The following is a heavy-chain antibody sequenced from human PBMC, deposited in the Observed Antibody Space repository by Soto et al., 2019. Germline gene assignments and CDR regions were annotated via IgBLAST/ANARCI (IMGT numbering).Heavy chain of an antibody. J-gene: IGHJ6*03. V-gene: IGHV1-24*01. Sequence: QVPLVQFGAEVKKPGASVKVSCKVSGYSLTELSMYWVRQAPGKGLEWMGGFDPKDGERIYAQNFQGRVTMTEDTSTDTAYMELSSLRSEDTAVYYCTTENYDYCMDVWGKGTTVTVSS. CDR1: GYSLTELS. CDR2: FDPKDGER. CDR3: TTENYDYCMDV.